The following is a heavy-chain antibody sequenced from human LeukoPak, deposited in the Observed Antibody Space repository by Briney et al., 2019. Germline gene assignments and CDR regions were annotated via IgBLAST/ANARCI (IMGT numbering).Heavy chain of an antibody. D-gene: IGHD6-6*01. J-gene: IGHJ3*01. CDR3: ARATSDAFDL. CDR1: A. Sequence: AMSWVRQVXXXXLPCFSVIRATGDNTYSAPSVTVRFTISRHNSKHMLSLQMNSLRAEDTAVYSCARATSDAFDLWGQGTMVTVSS. V-gene: IGHV3-23*01. CDR2: IRATGDNT.